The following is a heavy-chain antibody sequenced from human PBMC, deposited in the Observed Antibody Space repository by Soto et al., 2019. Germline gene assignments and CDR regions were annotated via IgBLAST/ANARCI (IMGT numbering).Heavy chain of an antibody. V-gene: IGHV3-11*06. J-gene: IGHJ4*02. CDR2: LSSSSTYI. CDR3: ARGGSTSWSPFFDY. CDR1: GFTFNDYY. Sequence: QVQLVESGGCLVKPGGSLRLSCAASGFTFNDYYMSWVRQAPGKGLEWISFLSSSSTYIDYADSVKGRFTISRDNAKNSLYLQMNSLRAEDTAVYYCARGGSTSWSPFFDYWGQGALVTVSS. D-gene: IGHD6-13*01.